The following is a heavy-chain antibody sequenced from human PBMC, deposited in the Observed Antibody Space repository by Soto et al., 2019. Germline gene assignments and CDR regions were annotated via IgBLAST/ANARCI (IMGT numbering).Heavy chain of an antibody. J-gene: IGHJ4*02. CDR2: LYWDGDK. Sequence: QITLKESGPTLVEPTQTLTLTCTFSAFSLYTSGASLGWFRQSPGKALEWLALLYWDGDKDYNPSLQYRISITSATSQNPAVLTIHTVDPEDTATSFCVHRRKRFRENCGGGPCYGGFDHWGQGTLVTVSS. CDR1: AFSLYTSGAS. D-gene: IGHD2-21*01. V-gene: IGHV2-5*02. CDR3: VHRRKRFRENCGGGPCYGGFDH.